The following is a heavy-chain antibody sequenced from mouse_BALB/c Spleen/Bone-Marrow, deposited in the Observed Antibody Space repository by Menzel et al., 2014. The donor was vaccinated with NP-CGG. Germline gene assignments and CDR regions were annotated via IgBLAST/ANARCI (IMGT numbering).Heavy chain of an antibody. CDR2: IYPSDSYT. J-gene: IGHJ1*01. CDR3: TRYYGSSHWYFDV. CDR1: GYTFTSYW. V-gene: IGHV1-69*02. D-gene: IGHD1-1*01. Sequence: QVQLQQSGAELVRPGASVKLSCKASGYTFTSYWINWVKQRPGQGLEWIGNIYPSDSYTNYNQKFKDKATLTVDKSSSTAHMQLSSPTSEDSAVYYCTRYYGSSHWYFDVWGAGTTVTVSS.